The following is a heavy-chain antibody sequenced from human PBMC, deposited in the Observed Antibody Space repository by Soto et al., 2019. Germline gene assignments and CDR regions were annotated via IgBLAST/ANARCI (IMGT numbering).Heavy chain of an antibody. J-gene: IGHJ3*02. CDR3: ARVVDVDLDDAFDI. CDR1: GGSISSYY. Sequence: KPXATLSLTCTVSGGSISSYYGSWIRQPAGKGLEWIGRIYTSVSTNYNPSLKSRVTMSVDTSKNQFSLKLSSVTAADTAVYYCARVVDVDLDDAFDIWGQGTMVTVSS. CDR2: IYTSVST. D-gene: IGHD5-12*01. V-gene: IGHV4-4*07.